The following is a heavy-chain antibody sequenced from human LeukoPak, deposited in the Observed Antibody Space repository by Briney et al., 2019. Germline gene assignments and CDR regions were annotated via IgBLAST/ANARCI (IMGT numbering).Heavy chain of an antibody. Sequence: SETLSLTCTVSGGSISSYYWSWIRQPPGKGLEWIGYIDYSGSTNYNPSLKSRVTISVDTSKNQFSLKLSSVTAADTAVYYCARGDILTGVDYWGQGTLVTVSS. D-gene: IGHD3-9*01. CDR3: ARGDILTGVDY. CDR1: GGSISSYY. J-gene: IGHJ4*02. V-gene: IGHV4-59*08. CDR2: IDYSGST.